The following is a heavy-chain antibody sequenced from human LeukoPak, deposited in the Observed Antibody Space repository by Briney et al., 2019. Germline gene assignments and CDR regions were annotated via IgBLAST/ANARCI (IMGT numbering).Heavy chain of an antibody. J-gene: IGHJ4*02. CDR2: IWYDGSNK. V-gene: IGHV3-33*01. Sequence: PGGSLRLSCAASGFTFNSYGMHWVRQAPGKGLEWVTVIWYDGSNKYYADSVKGRFTISRDNSKNTLYLQMNSLRAEDTAVCYCARVRAPGIAVAGTYFDYWGQGTLVTVSS. D-gene: IGHD6-19*01. CDR3: ARVRAPGIAVAGTYFDY. CDR1: GFTFNSYG.